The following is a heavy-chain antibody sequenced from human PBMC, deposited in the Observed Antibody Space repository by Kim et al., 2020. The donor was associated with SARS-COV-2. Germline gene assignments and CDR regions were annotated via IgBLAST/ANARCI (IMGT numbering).Heavy chain of an antibody. D-gene: IGHD6-13*01. CDR3: ARCRRDSSSWFRAGGMDV. CDR1: GGSISNYY. J-gene: IGHJ6*02. V-gene: IGHV4-59*01. CDR2: VYYTGST. Sequence: SETLSHTCSVSGGSISNYYWSWIRQPPGKGLEWIGYVYYTGSTNYNPSLKSRVTISVDTSKNQFSLNLTFVSAADTAVYYCARCRRDSSSWFRAGGMDVWGQGTTVTVSS.